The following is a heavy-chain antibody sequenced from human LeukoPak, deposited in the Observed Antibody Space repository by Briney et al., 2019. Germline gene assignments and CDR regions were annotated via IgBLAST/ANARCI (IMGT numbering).Heavy chain of an antibody. CDR3: ARVRVNRVYYYDSSGYYADY. CDR2: IYYSGST. Sequence: PSETLSLTCTVSGGSISSYYWSWIRQPPGKGLEWIGYIYYSGSTNYNPSLKSRVTISVDTSKNQFSLKLSSVTAADTAVYYCARVRVNRVYYYDSSGYYADYWGQGTLVTVSS. V-gene: IGHV4-59*01. D-gene: IGHD3-22*01. J-gene: IGHJ4*02. CDR1: GGSISSYY.